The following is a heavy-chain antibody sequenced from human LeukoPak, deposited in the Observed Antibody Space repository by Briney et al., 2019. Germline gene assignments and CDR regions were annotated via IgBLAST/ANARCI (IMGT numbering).Heavy chain of an antibody. J-gene: IGHJ4*02. CDR3: ARDRGHQGIRD. Sequence: PSETLSLTCSVSGDSLNNYYLTWIRQPPGKGLEWIGYIYNIGTTNYNPSLKSRVTISVDTSKNQFSLRLTSMPAADTAVYYCARDRGHQGIRDWGQGTLVTVSS. CDR2: IYNIGTT. D-gene: IGHD3-10*01. V-gene: IGHV4-59*01. CDR1: GDSLNNYY.